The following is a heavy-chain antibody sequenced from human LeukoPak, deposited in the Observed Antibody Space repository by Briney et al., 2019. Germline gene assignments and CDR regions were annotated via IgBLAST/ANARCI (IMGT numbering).Heavy chain of an antibody. Sequence: GGSLRLSCAASGFTFSNAWMSWVRQAPGKGLEWVGRIKSKTDGGTTDYAAPVKGRFTISRDDSKNTLYLQMNSLKTEDTAVYYCTTDLNCYYYYMDVWGKGTTVTVSS. V-gene: IGHV3-15*01. CDR1: GFTFSNAW. CDR3: TTDLNCYYYYMDV. CDR2: IKSKTDGGTT. J-gene: IGHJ6*03.